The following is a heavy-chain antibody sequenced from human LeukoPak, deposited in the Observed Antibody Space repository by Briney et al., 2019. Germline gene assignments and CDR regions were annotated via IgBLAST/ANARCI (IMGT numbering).Heavy chain of an antibody. Sequence: ASVKVSCKASGYTFTSYGISWVRQAPGQGLEWMGWTSAYNGSTTYAQKLQGRVTMTTDTSTSTAYMELRSLRSDDTAVYYCARDYCGYDSSGYCYFDYWGQGTLVTVSS. CDR3: ARDYCGYDSSGYCYFDY. CDR2: TSAYNGST. V-gene: IGHV1-18*01. J-gene: IGHJ4*02. D-gene: IGHD3-22*01. CDR1: GYTFTSYG.